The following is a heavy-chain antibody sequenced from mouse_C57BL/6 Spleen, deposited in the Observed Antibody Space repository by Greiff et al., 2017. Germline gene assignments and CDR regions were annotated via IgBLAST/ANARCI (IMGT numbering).Heavy chain of an antibody. CDR3: DYGRSTDAMDY. D-gene: IGHD1-1*01. V-gene: IGHV14-2*01. J-gene: IGHJ4*01. CDR2: IDPEDGET. CDR1: GFNINDYY. Sequence: VQLKESGAELVKPGASVKLSCTASGFNINDYYMHWVKQRTEQGLEWIGRIDPEDGETKYAPKFKGKATITADTSSNTAYLQLSSLTSEDTAVYYCDYGRSTDAMDYWGQGTSVTVSS.